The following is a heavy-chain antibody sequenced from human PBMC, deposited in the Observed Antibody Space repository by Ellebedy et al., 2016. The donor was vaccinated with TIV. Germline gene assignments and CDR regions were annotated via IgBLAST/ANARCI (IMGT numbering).Heavy chain of an antibody. J-gene: IGHJ4*02. CDR3: ARDGYYYDSSGYYYVDY. CDR1: GYSFTSYW. Sequence: KVSCXGSGYSFTSYWIGWVRQMPGKGLEWMGIIYPGDSDTRYSPSFQGQVTISADKSISTAYLQWSSLKASDTAMYYCARDGYYYDSSGYYYVDYWGQGTLVTVSS. V-gene: IGHV5-51*01. D-gene: IGHD3-22*01. CDR2: IYPGDSDT.